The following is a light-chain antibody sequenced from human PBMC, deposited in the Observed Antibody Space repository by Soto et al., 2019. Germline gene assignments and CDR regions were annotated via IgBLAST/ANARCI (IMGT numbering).Light chain of an antibody. V-gene: IGKV3-20*01. CDR1: QSVSSSY. CDR2: GAS. J-gene: IGKJ4*01. Sequence: EIVLTQSPGTLSLSPGERATLSCRASQSVSSSYLVWYQQKPGQAPRLLIYGASSRATGIPDRFSGSGSGTDFTLTISRLEPEDFAVYFCQQYYTSPLTVGGGTKVEIK. CDR3: QQYYTSPLT.